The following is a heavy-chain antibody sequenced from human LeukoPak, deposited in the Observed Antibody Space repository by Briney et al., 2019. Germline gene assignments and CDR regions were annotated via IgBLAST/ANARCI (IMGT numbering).Heavy chain of an antibody. D-gene: IGHD6-19*01. CDR2: ISGSGGST. CDR1: GFTFSSYA. J-gene: IGHJ4*02. V-gene: IGHV3-23*01. Sequence: TGGSLRLSCAASGFTFSSYAMSWVRQAPGKGLEWVSAISGSGGSTYYADSVKGRFTISRDNSKNTLYLQMNSLRAEDTAVYYCAKPPSSGSGWMTFDYWGQGTLVTVS. CDR3: AKPPSSGSGWMTFDY.